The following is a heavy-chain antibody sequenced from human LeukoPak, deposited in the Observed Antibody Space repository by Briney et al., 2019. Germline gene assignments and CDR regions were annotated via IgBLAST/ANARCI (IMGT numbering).Heavy chain of an antibody. CDR2: ISSSGSAT. J-gene: IGHJ5*02. D-gene: IGHD3-16*01. V-gene: IGHV3-23*01. Sequence: GGSLRLSCAASGFTFSSNAMNWVRQGPGKGLEWVAAISSSGSATYYADSVKGRFPISRDNSKNTLYLQMNSLRAGDTALYYCAKDGGAGFDPWGQGTLVTVSS. CDR3: AKDGGAGFDP. CDR1: GFTFSSNA.